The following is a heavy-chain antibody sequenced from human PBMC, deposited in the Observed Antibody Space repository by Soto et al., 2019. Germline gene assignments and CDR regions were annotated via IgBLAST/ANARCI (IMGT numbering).Heavy chain of an antibody. CDR1: GFTFSDYY. D-gene: IGHD3-22*01. V-gene: IGHV3-11*01. CDR2: IVSSGSTI. CDR3: AKATMTLVVIRLDS. Sequence: PGGSLRLSCAASGFTFSDYYMSWIRQAPGKGLEWISYIVSSGSTIYYADSVKGRFTISRDNSKNILYLQMNSLRAEDTAVYYCAKATMTLVVIRLDSWGQGTLVTVSS. J-gene: IGHJ4*02.